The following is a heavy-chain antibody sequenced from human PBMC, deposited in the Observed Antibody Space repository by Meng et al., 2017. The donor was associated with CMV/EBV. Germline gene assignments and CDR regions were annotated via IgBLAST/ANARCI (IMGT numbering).Heavy chain of an antibody. D-gene: IGHD2-2*01. CDR2: INHSGST. CDR3: ARVVGDVVVPAATQYYFDY. V-gene: IGHV4-34*01. Sequence: GSLRLSCAVYGGSFSGYYWSWIRQPPGKGLEWIGEINHSGSTNYNPSLKSRVTISVDTSKNQFSLKLSSVTAADTAVYYCARVVGDVVVPAATQYYFDYWSQGTLVTVSS. J-gene: IGHJ4*02. CDR1: GGSFSGYY.